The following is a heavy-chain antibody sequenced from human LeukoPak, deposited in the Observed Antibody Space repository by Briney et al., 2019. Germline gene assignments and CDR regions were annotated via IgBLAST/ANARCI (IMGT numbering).Heavy chain of an antibody. Sequence: QPGRSLRLSCAASGFTFSSYAMHWVRQAPGKGLEWVAVISYDGSNKYYADSVKGRFTISRDNSKNTLYLQMNSLRAEDTAVYYCARGFCSSTSCPAYPWGQGTLVTVSS. D-gene: IGHD2-2*01. CDR2: ISYDGSNK. CDR3: ARGFCSSTSCPAYP. J-gene: IGHJ5*02. V-gene: IGHV3-30*04. CDR1: GFTFSSYA.